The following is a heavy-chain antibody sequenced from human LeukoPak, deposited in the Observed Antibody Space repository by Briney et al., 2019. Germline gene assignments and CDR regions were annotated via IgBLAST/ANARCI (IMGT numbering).Heavy chain of an antibody. Sequence: KPSETLSLTCAVSGGSISSGGYSWIWIRQPPGKGLEWIGYIYHSGSTYYNPSLKSRVTISVDRSKNQFSLKLSSVTAADTAVYYCARDPYGDYEGLAFDSWGQGTMVTVSS. V-gene: IGHV4-30-2*01. CDR2: IYHSGST. CDR1: GGSISSGGYS. CDR3: ARDPYGDYEGLAFDS. D-gene: IGHD4-17*01. J-gene: IGHJ3*02.